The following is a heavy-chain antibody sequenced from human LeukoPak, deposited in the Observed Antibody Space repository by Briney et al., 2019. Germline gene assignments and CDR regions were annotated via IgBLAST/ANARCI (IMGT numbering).Heavy chain of an antibody. CDR2: ISAYNGNT. V-gene: IGHV1-18*01. Sequence: GASVKVSCKASGYTFTSYGTSWVRQAPGQGLEWMGWISAYNGNTNYAQKLQGRVTMTTDTSTSTAYMELRSLRSDDTAVYYCARDHDILTGPRDYYYYGMDVWGQGTTVTVSS. D-gene: IGHD3-9*01. CDR1: GYTFTSYG. J-gene: IGHJ6*02. CDR3: ARDHDILTGPRDYYYYGMDV.